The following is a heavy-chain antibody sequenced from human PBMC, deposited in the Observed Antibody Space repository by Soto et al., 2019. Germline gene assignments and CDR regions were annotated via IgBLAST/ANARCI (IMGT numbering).Heavy chain of an antibody. J-gene: IGHJ6*03. CDR3: ARVLDYGDLSRHGYYYYYLDV. CDR1: GGSISSSSYY. D-gene: IGHD4-17*01. CDR2: IYYSGST. Sequence: PSETLSLTCTVSGGSISSSSYYWGWIRQPPGKGLEWIGSIYYSGSTYYNPSLKSRVTISVDTSKNQFSLKLSSVTAADTAVYYCARVLDYGDLSRHGYYYYYLDVWGKGTTVTVSS. V-gene: IGHV4-39*01.